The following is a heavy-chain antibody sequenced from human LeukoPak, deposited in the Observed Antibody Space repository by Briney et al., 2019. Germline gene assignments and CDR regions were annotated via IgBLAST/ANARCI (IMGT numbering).Heavy chain of an antibody. J-gene: IGHJ5*02. V-gene: IGHV4-39*07. CDR2: MYSSGST. CDR1: GGSISSSTYF. D-gene: IGHD3-10*01. CDR3: ARYYISPVGFTWFDR. Sequence: SETLSLTRTVSGGSISSSTYFWAWIRQPPGKGLEWVWSMYSSGSTYYNPSLKSRVTISVDTSKNQFSLKLRSVTAAETAVYFCARYYISPVGFTWFDRWGQGTLVTVSS.